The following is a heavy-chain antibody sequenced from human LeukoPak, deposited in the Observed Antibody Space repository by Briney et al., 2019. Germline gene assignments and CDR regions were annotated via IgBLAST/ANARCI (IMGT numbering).Heavy chain of an antibody. Sequence: GGSLRLSCAASGFTFSSSAMSWVRQAPGKGLEWVSGISGSGGSTYYADSVKGRFTISRDNSKNTLYLQINSLRAEGTAVYYCAKEGKTRNWNYYQAKPVYWGQGTLVTVSS. J-gene: IGHJ4*02. CDR2: ISGSGGST. CDR1: GFTFSSSA. CDR3: AKEGKTRNWNYYQAKPVY. D-gene: IGHD1-7*01. V-gene: IGHV3-23*01.